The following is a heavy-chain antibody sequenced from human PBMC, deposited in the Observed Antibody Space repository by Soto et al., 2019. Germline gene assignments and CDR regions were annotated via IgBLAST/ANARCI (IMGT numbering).Heavy chain of an antibody. V-gene: IGHV1-69*13. CDR1: GGTFSSYA. Sequence: SVKVSCKASGGTFSSYAISWVRQAPGQGLEWMGGIIPIFGTANYAQKFQGRVTITADESTSTAYMELSSLRSEDTAVYYCARGAGYSGYVRYYYYYGMDVWGQGTTVTVSS. J-gene: IGHJ6*02. CDR3: ARGAGYSGYVRYYYYYGMDV. D-gene: IGHD5-12*01. CDR2: IIPIFGTA.